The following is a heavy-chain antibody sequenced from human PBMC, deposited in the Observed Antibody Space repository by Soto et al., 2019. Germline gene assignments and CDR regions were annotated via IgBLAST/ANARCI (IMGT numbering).Heavy chain of an antibody. CDR2: IIPIFGTA. D-gene: IGHD2-2*01. CDR3: AGGGGVDCSSTSCYAYYMDV. J-gene: IGHJ6*02. CDR1: GGTFSSYA. V-gene: IGHV1-69*01. Sequence: QVQLVQSGAEVKKPGSSVKVSCKASGGTFSSYAISWVRQAPGQGLEWMGGIIPIFGTANYAQKFQGRVMITADESTSTAYMGVSSLRFEDTAVYYWAGGGGVDCSSTSCYAYYMDVWGQGTTVTVSS.